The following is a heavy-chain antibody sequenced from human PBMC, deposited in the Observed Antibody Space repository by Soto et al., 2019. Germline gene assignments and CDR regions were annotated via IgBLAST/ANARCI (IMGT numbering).Heavy chain of an antibody. D-gene: IGHD3-16*01. V-gene: IGHV1-18*01. CDR1: GYTFIRYG. J-gene: IGHJ6*02. CDR2: ITPYNDYT. CDR3: ARAGYYDNSWGKLNHYGLDV. Sequence: QVQLVQSAAEVKKPGASVKVSCKASGYTFIRYGITWVRQAPGQGLEWMGWITPYNDYTIYAQKLQGRVTMTTDTSTRTVYMGLRGLKSDETAVYDCARAGYYDNSWGKLNHYGLDVWGQGTSVTVSS.